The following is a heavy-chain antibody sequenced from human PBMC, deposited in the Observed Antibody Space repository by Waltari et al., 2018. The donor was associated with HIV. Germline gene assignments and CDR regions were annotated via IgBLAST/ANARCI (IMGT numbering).Heavy chain of an antibody. Sequence: EVQLVESGGTLVQLGGSLRLSCSTSGFTLGDVASMWVRQAPGKGLEWVGLIRTKTYGGTTESAASVKDRFTISRDDSRSIAYLQMNSLKTEDTAIYFCTRQHDSSGYYTRGLFYFDYWGQGNLVTVSS. D-gene: IGHD3-22*01. CDR2: IRTKTYGGTT. CDR3: TRQHDSSGYYTRGLFYFDY. J-gene: IGHJ4*02. V-gene: IGHV3-49*04. CDR1: GFTLGDVA.